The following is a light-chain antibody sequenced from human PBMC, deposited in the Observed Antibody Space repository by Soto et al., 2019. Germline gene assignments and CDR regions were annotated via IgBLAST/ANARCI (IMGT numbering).Light chain of an antibody. CDR2: GAS. CDR3: QQYGSSPS. V-gene: IGKV3-20*01. Sequence: EIVLTQSPGTLSLSPGERATLSCRASQSVSSSYLAWYQQKPGQAPRLLIYGASSRATGIPDRFSGSGSGTHFTLTISILEPEDFAVYYCQQYGSSPSFGGGTKVEIK. CDR1: QSVSSSY. J-gene: IGKJ4*01.